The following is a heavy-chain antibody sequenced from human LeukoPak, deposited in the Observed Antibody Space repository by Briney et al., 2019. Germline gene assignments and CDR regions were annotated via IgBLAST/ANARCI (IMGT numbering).Heavy chain of an antibody. CDR1: GFTFSSYS. CDR3: ANDGAYYDSSTDAFDI. J-gene: IGHJ3*02. CDR2: IKQDGSEK. V-gene: IGHV3-7*03. Sequence: GGSLRLSCAASGFTFSSYSMNWVRQAPGKGLEWVANIKQDGSEKYYVDSVKGRFIISRDNSKNTLYLQMNSLRAEDTAVYYCANDGAYYDSSTDAFDIWGQGTMVTVSS. D-gene: IGHD3-22*01.